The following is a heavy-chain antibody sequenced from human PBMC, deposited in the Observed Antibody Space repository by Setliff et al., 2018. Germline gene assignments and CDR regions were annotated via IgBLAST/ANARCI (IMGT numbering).Heavy chain of an antibody. D-gene: IGHD6-13*01. CDR2: IIPVFGTA. Sequence: SVKVSCKASGGTFRTDGFNWVRQAPGQGLEWMGRIIPVFGTAKYAQKFQGRVTMTRDTSTSTVYMEFSSLKSDDTAVYYCARGGVAAAGRKGVFEYWGQGTLVTV. CDR1: GGTFRTDG. J-gene: IGHJ4*02. V-gene: IGHV1-69*05. CDR3: ARGGVAAAGRKGVFEY.